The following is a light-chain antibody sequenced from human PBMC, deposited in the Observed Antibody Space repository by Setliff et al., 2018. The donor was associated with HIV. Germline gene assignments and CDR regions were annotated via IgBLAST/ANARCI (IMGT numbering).Light chain of an antibody. CDR2: DHD. CDR3: SSYTATNTVI. J-gene: IGLJ2*01. Sequence: QSALTQPASVSGSPGQSVTISCAGGGNDIGRYNYVAWYQQHPGAAPKRIIYDHDDRPSGVSDRFSGSKFGSTASLSISGLQPEDESVYFCSSYTATNTVIFGGGTKVTVL. V-gene: IGLV2-14*03. CDR1: GNDIGRYNY.